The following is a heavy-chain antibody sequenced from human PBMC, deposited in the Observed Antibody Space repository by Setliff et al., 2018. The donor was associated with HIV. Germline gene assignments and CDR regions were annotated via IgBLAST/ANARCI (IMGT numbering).Heavy chain of an antibody. CDR3: ARFPSSTSFYYFDY. J-gene: IGHJ4*02. CDR1: GYSISSGYY. CDR2: IYYSGST. V-gene: IGHV4-38-2*01. Sequence: SETLSLTCAVSGYSISSGYYWAWIRQPPGKGLEWIGSIYYSGSTYYNPSLKSRVTISLDTSKNQFSLKLYSVTAADTAVYYCARFPSSTSFYYFDYWGQGTLVTVSS. D-gene: IGHD2-2*01.